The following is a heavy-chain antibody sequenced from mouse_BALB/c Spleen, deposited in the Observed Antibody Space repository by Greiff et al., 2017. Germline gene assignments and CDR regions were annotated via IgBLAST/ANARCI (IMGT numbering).Heavy chain of an antibody. CDR3: AALWSMDG. CDR2: ISSGSSTI. D-gene: IGHD1-1*02. V-gene: IGHV5-17*02. Sequence: DVKLVESGGGLVQPGGSRKLSCAASGFTFSSFGMHWVRQAPEKGLEWVAYISSGSSTIYYADTVKGRFTISRDNPKSTLFLQVTSLRSEGRAMYYCAALWSMDGWGEGTSGTVSS. CDR1: GFTFSSFG. J-gene: IGHJ4*01.